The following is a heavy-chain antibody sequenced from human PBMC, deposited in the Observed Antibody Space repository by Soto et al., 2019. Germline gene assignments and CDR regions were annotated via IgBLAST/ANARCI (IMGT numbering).Heavy chain of an antibody. D-gene: IGHD2-2*01. V-gene: IGHV3-23*01. Sequence: PGGSLRLSCAVSGFTFSRYDMSWVRQAPGRGLEWVSVISGSGDSTYYADSVKGRFAISRDNSKNTLYLQMNSLRADDTAVYYCAKDPSDTSPWGQGTLVTVSS. J-gene: IGHJ5*02. CDR1: GFTFSRYD. CDR2: ISGSGDST. CDR3: AKDPSDTSP.